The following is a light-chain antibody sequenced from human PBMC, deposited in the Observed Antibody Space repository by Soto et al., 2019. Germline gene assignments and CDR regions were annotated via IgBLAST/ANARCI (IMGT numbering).Light chain of an antibody. CDR1: QSVSSSY. V-gene: IGKV3-20*01. J-gene: IGKJ4*01. CDR2: GAS. Sequence: EIVLTQSPGTLSLSPGERATLSCRASQSVSSSYLAWYQQKPGQAPRLLIYGASSRATGIPDRFSGSGSGTDFTLTISRLEPEDFAVYYCQQYGSLLNFGGGTKVDIK. CDR3: QQYGSLLN.